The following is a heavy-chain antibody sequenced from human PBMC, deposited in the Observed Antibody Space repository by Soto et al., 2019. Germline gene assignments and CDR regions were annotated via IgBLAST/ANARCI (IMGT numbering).Heavy chain of an antibody. Sequence: ASVKVSCKASGYTFTGYYMHWVRQAPGQGLEWMGWINPNSGGTNYAQKFQGRVTMTRDTSISTAYMELSRLRSDDTAVYYCARVGPARYYYDSSGHNWFDPWGQGTLVTASS. D-gene: IGHD3-22*01. CDR2: INPNSGGT. CDR1: GYTFTGYY. V-gene: IGHV1-2*02. J-gene: IGHJ5*02. CDR3: ARVGPARYYYDSSGHNWFDP.